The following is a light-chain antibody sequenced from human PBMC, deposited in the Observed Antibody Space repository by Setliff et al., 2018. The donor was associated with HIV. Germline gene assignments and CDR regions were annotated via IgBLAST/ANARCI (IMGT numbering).Light chain of an antibody. CDR2: DTS. J-gene: IGLJ3*02. CDR1: TGAVTSGHY. V-gene: IGLV7-46*01. CDR3: FLSYSGARRV. Sequence: QAVVTQEPSLTVSPGGTVTLTCGPSTGAVTSGHYPYWFQQKPGQAPRTLIYDTSNKHSWTPARFSGSLPGGKAALTLSGAQPEDEAEYYCFLSYSGARRVFGGRTKVTVL.